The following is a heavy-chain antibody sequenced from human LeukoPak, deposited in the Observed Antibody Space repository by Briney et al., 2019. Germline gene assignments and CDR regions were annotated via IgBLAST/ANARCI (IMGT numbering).Heavy chain of an antibody. CDR3: ARKIRAYYYDSSGYSAATP. Sequence: ASVKVSCKASGYTFTSYDINWVRQATGQGLEWMGWMNPNSGNTGYAQKFQGRVTMTRNTSISTAYMELSSLRAEDTAVYYCARKIRAYYYDSSGYSAATPWGQGTLVTVSS. V-gene: IGHV1-8*01. D-gene: IGHD3-22*01. CDR1: GYTFTSYD. CDR2: MNPNSGNT. J-gene: IGHJ5*02.